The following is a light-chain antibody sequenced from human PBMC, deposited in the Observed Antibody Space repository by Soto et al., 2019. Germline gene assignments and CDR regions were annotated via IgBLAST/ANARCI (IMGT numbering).Light chain of an antibody. V-gene: IGLV1-40*01. J-gene: IGLJ2*01. CDR1: SSNIGAGYD. Sequence: QSVLTQPPSVSGAPGQRVTISCTGSSSNIGAGYDVHWCEQLPGTAPKLLIYGNTNRPSGVPDRFSGSKSGTSASLAITGLQAEDEADYYCQSYDNSLSTSVFGGGTKVTVL. CDR2: GNT. CDR3: QSYDNSLSTSV.